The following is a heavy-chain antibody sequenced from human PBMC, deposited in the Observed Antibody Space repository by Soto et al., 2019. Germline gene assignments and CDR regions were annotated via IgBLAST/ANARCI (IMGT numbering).Heavy chain of an antibody. V-gene: IGHV1-46*01. CDR3: TRESAGTLFYYYYYYGMDV. CDR2: INPSGGST. J-gene: IGHJ6*02. Sequence: ASVKVSCKASGYTFTSYYMHWVRQAPGQGLEWMGIINPSGGSTSYAQKFQGRVTMTRDTSTSTVYMELSSLRSEDTAVYYCTRESAGTLFYYYYYYGMDVWGQGTTVTVSS. CDR1: GYTFTSYY. D-gene: IGHD6-13*01.